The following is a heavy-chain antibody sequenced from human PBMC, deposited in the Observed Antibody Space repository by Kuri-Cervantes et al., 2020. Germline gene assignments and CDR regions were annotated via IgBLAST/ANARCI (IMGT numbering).Heavy chain of an antibody. J-gene: IGHJ4*02. CDR3: ARGPMITFGGVIAN. Sequence: SETLSLTCTVSGGSISSYYWSWIRQPPGKGLEWTGYIYYSGSTNYNPSLKSRVTISVDTSKNQFSLKLSSVTAADTAVYYCARGPMITFGGVIANWGQGTLVTVSS. D-gene: IGHD3-16*02. CDR2: IYYSGST. V-gene: IGHV4-59*01. CDR1: GGSISSYY.